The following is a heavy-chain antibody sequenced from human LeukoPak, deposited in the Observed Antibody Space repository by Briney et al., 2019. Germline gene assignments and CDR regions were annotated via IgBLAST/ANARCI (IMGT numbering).Heavy chain of an antibody. Sequence: SETLSLTCTVSGGSISSYYWSWIRQPPGKGLEWIGYIYYSGSTNYNPPLKSRVTISVDTSKNQFSLKLSSVTAADTAVYYCASGGSYSDYWGQGTLVTVSS. V-gene: IGHV4-59*01. CDR2: IYYSGST. D-gene: IGHD3-3*01. CDR3: ASGGSYSDY. CDR1: GGSISSYY. J-gene: IGHJ4*02.